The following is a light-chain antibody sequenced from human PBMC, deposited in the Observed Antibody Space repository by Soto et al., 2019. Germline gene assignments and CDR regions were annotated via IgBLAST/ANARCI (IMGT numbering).Light chain of an antibody. CDR1: QSVSTN. CDR2: GAS. CDR3: QQYKNWPRT. Sequence: ETVMTQSAATLSVSPGEGATLSCRASQSVSTNLAWYQQKPGQAPRLLVYGASTRVTGIPARFSGSGSGTEFTLPISSLQSEDFAVYYCQQYKNWPRTFGQGTKVEIK. V-gene: IGKV3-15*01. J-gene: IGKJ1*01.